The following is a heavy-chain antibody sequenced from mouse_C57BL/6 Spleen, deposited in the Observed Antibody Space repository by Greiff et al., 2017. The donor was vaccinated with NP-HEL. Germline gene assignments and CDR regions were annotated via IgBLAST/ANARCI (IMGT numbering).Heavy chain of an antibody. CDR3: APLTTVVARDFDY. Sequence: QVQLKQPGAELVKPGASVKLSCKASGYTFTSYWMHWVKQRPGQGLEWIGMIHPNSGSTNYNEKFKSKATLTVDKSSSTAYMQLSSLTSEDSAVYYCAPLTTVVARDFDYWGQGTTLTVSS. CDR2: IHPNSGST. D-gene: IGHD1-1*01. J-gene: IGHJ2*01. CDR1: GYTFTSYW. V-gene: IGHV1-64*01.